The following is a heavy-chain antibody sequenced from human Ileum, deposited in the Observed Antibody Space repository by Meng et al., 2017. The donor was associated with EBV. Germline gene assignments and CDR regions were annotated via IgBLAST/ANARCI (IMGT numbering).Heavy chain of an antibody. Sequence: VERQGPGPGLGKPSGTLSLTCAVSGGSISSSNWWSWVRQPPGKGLEWIGEIYHSGSTNYNPSLKSRVTISVDKSKNQFSLNLSSVTAADTAVYYCARVGQWLPIDYWGQGTLVTVSS. D-gene: IGHD6-19*01. V-gene: IGHV4-4*02. J-gene: IGHJ4*02. CDR2: IYHSGST. CDR1: GGSISSSNW. CDR3: ARVGQWLPIDY.